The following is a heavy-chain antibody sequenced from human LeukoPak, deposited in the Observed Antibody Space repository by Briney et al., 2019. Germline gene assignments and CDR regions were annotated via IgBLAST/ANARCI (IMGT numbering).Heavy chain of an antibody. Sequence: ASVTVSCTASGYTFTGYYMHWVRQAPGQGLEWMGWINPNSGGTNYAQKFQGRVTMTRDTSISTAYMELSRLRSDDTAVYYCARDSYGDYRTAYFDYWGQGTLVTVSS. V-gene: IGHV1-2*02. J-gene: IGHJ4*02. CDR1: GYTFTGYY. CDR3: ARDSYGDYRTAYFDY. D-gene: IGHD4-17*01. CDR2: INPNSGGT.